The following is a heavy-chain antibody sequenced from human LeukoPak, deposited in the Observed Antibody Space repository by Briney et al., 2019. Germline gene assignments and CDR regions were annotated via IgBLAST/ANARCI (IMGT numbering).Heavy chain of an antibody. J-gene: IGHJ4*02. CDR3: AKDGGLWVSAHWGDS. D-gene: IGHD7-27*01. CDR2: ITTGDGNT. CDR1: GFTFSSYT. V-gene: IGHV3-23*01. Sequence: GGSLRLSCTASGFTFSSYTMTWVRQAPGKGLKWVSTITTGDGNTYYADSVKGRFTVSRDNSKNTLYLQMNSLRAEDAAVYYCAKDGGLWVSAHWGDSWGRGTLVTVSS.